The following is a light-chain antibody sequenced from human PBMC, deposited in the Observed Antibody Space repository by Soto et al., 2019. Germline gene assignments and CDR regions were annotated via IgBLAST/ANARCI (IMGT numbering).Light chain of an antibody. J-gene: IGKJ2*01. CDR2: DAS. Sequence: EIVMTQSPVTLSVSPGERATLSCRASQSVSNKLAWYQQKPGQAPRLLISDASTRATGVPARFSGGGSGTEFTLTISSLQSEDFAVYFCQQYKNWPPVHTFGQGTKLEIK. CDR3: QQYKNWPPVHT. CDR1: QSVSNK. V-gene: IGKV3-15*01.